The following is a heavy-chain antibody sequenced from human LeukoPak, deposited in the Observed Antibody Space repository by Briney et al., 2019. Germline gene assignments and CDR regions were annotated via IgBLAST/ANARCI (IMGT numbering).Heavy chain of an antibody. D-gene: IGHD4-23*01. J-gene: IGHJ4*02. CDR1: GGSFSGYY. V-gene: IGHV4-34*01. CDR3: ARDPTTVVTTPYYFDF. CDR2: INHSGST. Sequence: SETLSLTCAVYGGSFSGYYWSWIRQPPGKGLEWIGEINHSGSTNYNPSLKSRVTISVDTSKNQFSLKLSSVTAADTAVYYCARDPTTVVTTPYYFDFWGQGTLVTVSS.